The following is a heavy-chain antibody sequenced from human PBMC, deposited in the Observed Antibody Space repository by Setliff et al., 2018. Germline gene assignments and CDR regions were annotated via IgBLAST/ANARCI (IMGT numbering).Heavy chain of an antibody. D-gene: IGHD3-10*01. CDR3: ARDGGWFGAQLYYYYGMDV. CDR2: ISVYNGKT. CDR1: GYTFTSYG. V-gene: IGHV1-18*01. J-gene: IGHJ6*02. Sequence: GASVKVSCKASGYTFTSYGISWVRQAPGQGLEWMGWISVYNGKTKYAQKFQGRVTMTTDTSASTAYMELSSLRSEDTAVYYCARDGGWFGAQLYYYYGMDVWGQGTTVTVSS.